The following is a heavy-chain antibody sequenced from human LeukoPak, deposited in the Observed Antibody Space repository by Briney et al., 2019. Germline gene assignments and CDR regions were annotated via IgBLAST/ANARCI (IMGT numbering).Heavy chain of an antibody. J-gene: IGHJ4*02. CDR2: INGGSSPI. Sequence: GGSLRLSCAASGFTFSSYDMHWGRQAPGKGLEWVSYINGGSSPIYYADSVRGRFTISGDNAKNSLYLQMNSLRAEDTAVYYCVRDNPRCCGVVPANIDDYWGQGTLVTVSS. V-gene: IGHV3-48*01. CDR3: VRDNPRCCGVVPANIDDY. CDR1: GFTFSSYD. D-gene: IGHD2-15*01.